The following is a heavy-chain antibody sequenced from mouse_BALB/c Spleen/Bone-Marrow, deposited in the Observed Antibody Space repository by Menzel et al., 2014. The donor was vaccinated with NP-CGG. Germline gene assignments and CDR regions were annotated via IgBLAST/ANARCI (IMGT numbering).Heavy chain of an antibody. CDR1: GYTFTSYV. Sequence: VQLQQSGPELVKPGASVKMSCKASGYTFTSYVMHWVKQKPGQGLEWIGYINPYNDGTKYNEKFKGKATLTSDKSSSTAYMELSSLTSEDSAVYYCVRSGRYDGFAYWGQGTLVTVSA. CDR3: VRSGRYDGFAY. V-gene: IGHV1-14*01. CDR2: INPYNDGT. D-gene: IGHD2-14*01. J-gene: IGHJ3*01.